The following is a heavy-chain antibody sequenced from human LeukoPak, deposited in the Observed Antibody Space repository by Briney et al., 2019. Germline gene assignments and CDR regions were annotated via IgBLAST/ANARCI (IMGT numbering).Heavy chain of an antibody. J-gene: IGHJ1*01. CDR1: GFTFSTYW. CDR3: ARAPSEIGGYYPEYFRH. CDR2: IKSDGST. Sequence: GGSLRLSCAASGFTFSTYWMHWVRQAPGKGLVWVSRIKSDGSTNYADSVKGRFTISRDNAKNAVSLQMNSLRPEDTGVYYCARAPSEIGGYYPEYFRHWGQGTLVTVS. V-gene: IGHV3-74*01. D-gene: IGHD3-22*01.